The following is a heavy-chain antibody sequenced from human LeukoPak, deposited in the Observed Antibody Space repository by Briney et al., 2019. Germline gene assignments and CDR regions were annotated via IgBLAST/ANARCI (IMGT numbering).Heavy chain of an antibody. J-gene: IGHJ6*03. Sequence: ASVKVSCKASGYTFTGYYMHWVRQAPGQGLEWMGWINPNSGGTNYAQKFQGRVTMTRDTSISTAYMELSRLRFDDTAVYYCARDSSSSWYFAAYYMDVWGKGTTVTVSS. V-gene: IGHV1-2*02. D-gene: IGHD6-13*01. CDR2: INPNSGGT. CDR1: GYTFTGYY. CDR3: ARDSSSSWYFAAYYMDV.